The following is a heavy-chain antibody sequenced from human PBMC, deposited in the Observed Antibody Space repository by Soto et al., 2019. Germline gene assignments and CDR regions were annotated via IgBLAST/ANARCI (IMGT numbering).Heavy chain of an antibody. D-gene: IGHD3-10*01. J-gene: IGHJ4*02. Sequence: QLQLQESGPGLVKPSETLSLTCTVSGGSISSSSYYWGWIRQPPGKGLEWIGSIYYSGSTYYNPSLKSRVTISVDTSKNQFSLKLSSVTAADTAVYYCATRTSVPTMVRGVIIDYWGQGTLVTVSS. CDR1: GGSISSSSYY. CDR2: IYYSGST. CDR3: ATRTSVPTMVRGVIIDY. V-gene: IGHV4-39*01.